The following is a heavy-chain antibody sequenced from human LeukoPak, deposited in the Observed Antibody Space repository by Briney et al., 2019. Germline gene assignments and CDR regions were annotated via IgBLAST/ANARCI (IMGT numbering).Heavy chain of an antibody. CDR3: ATGRRGRQQLVVGYFDY. V-gene: IGHV3-20*04. CDR2: INWNGGST. Sequence: GGSLRLSCAASGFTFDDSVMNWVRQAPGKGPEWVSGINWNGGSTGYADSVKGRFTISRDNAKNSLYLQMNSLRAEDTALYYCATGRRGRQQLVVGYFDYWGQGTLVTVSS. CDR1: GFTFDDSV. D-gene: IGHD6-13*01. J-gene: IGHJ4*02.